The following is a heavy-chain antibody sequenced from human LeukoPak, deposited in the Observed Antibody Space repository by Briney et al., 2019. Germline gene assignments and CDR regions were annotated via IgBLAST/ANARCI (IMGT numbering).Heavy chain of an antibody. CDR2: IWYDGSSK. CDR3: ARDGYSSGWNWFDP. CDR1: GFTFSSYG. D-gene: IGHD6-19*01. V-gene: IGHV3-33*01. Sequence: GGSLRLSCAASGFTFSSYGMHWVRQAPRKGLEWVAGIWYDGSSKYYADSVKGRFTISRDNSKNTLYLQMNSLRAEDTAMYYCARDGYSSGWNWFDPWGQGTLVAVSS. J-gene: IGHJ5*02.